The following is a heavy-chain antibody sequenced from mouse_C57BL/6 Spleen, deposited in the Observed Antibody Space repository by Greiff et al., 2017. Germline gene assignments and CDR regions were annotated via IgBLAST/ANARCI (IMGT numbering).Heavy chain of an antibody. D-gene: IGHD1-1*01. Sequence: EVQRVESGGDLVKPGGSLKLSCAASGFTFSSYGMSWVRPTPDKRLAWVATISSGGSYTSSPASVKGRFTLSRDKAKNTLYLKMSSLKSEDTAMYYCAREPFITTVVASDYAMDYWGQGTSVTVSS. J-gene: IGHJ4*01. CDR1: GFTFSSYG. CDR2: ISSGGSYT. V-gene: IGHV5-6*01. CDR3: AREPFITTVVASDYAMDY.